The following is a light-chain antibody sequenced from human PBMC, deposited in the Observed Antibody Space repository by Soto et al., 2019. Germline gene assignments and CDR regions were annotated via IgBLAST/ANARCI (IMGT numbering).Light chain of an antibody. V-gene: IGKV3-20*01. CDR3: QQYGSSPPYT. CDR1: QTINNNF. Sequence: EIVLTQSPGTLSLSPGERATLSCRASQTINNNFLGWYQQKPDQAPRLLIFAASRRATGIPDRFSGSGSGTDFTLTITRLEPEDFGVYYCQQYGSSPPYTFGQGTKLDIK. CDR2: AAS. J-gene: IGKJ2*01.